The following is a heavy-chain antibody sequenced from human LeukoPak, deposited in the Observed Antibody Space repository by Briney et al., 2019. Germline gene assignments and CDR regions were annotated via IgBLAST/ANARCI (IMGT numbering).Heavy chain of an antibody. CDR2: IYYSGST. Sequence: PSETLSLTCTVSGGSVSSGSYYWSWIRQPPGKGLEWIGYIYYSGSTTYNPSLKSRVTISVDTSKNKFSLKLTSVTAADTAVHYCARVPISTTARGYFDYWGQGTLVTVSS. V-gene: IGHV4-61*01. D-gene: IGHD4-17*01. J-gene: IGHJ4*02. CDR3: ARVPISTTARGYFDY. CDR1: GGSVSSGSYY.